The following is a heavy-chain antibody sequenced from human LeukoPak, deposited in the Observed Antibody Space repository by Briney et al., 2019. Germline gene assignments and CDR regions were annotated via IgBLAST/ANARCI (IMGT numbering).Heavy chain of an antibody. CDR2: IYYSGST. J-gene: IGHJ4*02. D-gene: IGHD3-22*01. V-gene: IGHV4-31*03. CDR1: GGSISSGGYY. CDR3: ARDYYDSRPGDY. Sequence: SETLSLTCTVSGGSISSGGYYWSWIRQHPGKGLEWIGYIYYSGSTYYNPSLKSRVTISVDTSKNQFSLKLSSVTAADTAVYYCARDYYDSRPGDYWGQGTLVTVSS.